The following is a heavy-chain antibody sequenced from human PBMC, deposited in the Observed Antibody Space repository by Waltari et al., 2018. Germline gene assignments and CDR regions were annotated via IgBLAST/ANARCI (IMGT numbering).Heavy chain of an antibody. Sequence: QLQLQESGPGLVKPSETLSLTCTVSGGSISSSSYYWGWIRQPPGKGLGWIGSIYYSGSTYYNPSLKSRVTISVDTSKNQFSLKLSSVTAADTAVYYCARCPVRLEWAGTTYYYYYMDVWGKGTTVTVSS. CDR1: GGSISSSSYY. J-gene: IGHJ6*03. CDR3: ARCPVRLEWAGTTYYYYYMDV. V-gene: IGHV4-39*01. CDR2: IYYSGST. D-gene: IGHD3-3*01.